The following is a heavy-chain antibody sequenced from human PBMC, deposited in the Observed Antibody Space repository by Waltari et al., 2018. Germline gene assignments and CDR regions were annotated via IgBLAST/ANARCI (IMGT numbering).Heavy chain of an antibody. D-gene: IGHD1-7*01. J-gene: IGHJ4*01. CDR2: IKPDGFEK. V-gene: IGHV3-7*01. CDR1: GFSFSNAG. Sequence: EVQLVESGGCLVQPGGSLRLSCAASGFSFSNAGMCWVRQGPGKGLGGGARIKPDGFEKTYVDSGKGRFTISRDNDENSLYLQMNSLRAEDTGVYYCARHINYARDYWGHGTLVTVSA. CDR3: ARHINYARDY.